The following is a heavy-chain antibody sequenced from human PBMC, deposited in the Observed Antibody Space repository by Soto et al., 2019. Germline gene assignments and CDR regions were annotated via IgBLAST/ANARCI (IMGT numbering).Heavy chain of an antibody. J-gene: IGHJ6*02. Sequence: QLLESGGGLVQPGGSLRLSCAASGFTFSSYAMNWVRQAPGKGLEWVSGISNSDGSTYYADSVQGRSTISRDNSKKTVYLQMNSLRADDTAVYYCAKYVGGSSYGLDVWGQGTTVTVSS. CDR3: AKYVGGSSYGLDV. D-gene: IGHD1-26*01. V-gene: IGHV3-23*01. CDR1: GFTFSSYA. CDR2: ISNSDGST.